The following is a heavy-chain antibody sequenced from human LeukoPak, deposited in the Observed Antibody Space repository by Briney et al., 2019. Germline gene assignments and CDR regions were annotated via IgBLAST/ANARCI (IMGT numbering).Heavy chain of an antibody. CDR3: AKTPRYCSGTSCYAGYFDC. D-gene: IGHD2-2*01. CDR2: ISYDGNTK. J-gene: IGHJ4*02. Sequence: PGASLRLSCAASGFAFSGYGMYWVRQPPGKGLEWVAVISYDGNTKYHADSVKGRFTISRDNSKNTLYLQMNSLRAEDTAVYYCAKTPRYCSGTSCYAGYFDCWGQGTLVTVSS. CDR1: GFAFSGYG. V-gene: IGHV3-30*18.